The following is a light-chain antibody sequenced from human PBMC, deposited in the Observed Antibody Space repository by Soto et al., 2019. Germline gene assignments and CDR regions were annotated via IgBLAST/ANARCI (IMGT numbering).Light chain of an antibody. V-gene: IGKV1-5*03. J-gene: IGKJ1*01. CDR2: KAS. CDR1: QSISSW. CDR3: QHYNNYFWT. Sequence: DIQMTQSPSTLSASVGDRVTITCRASQSISSWLAWYQQKPGKAPKVLIYKASSLESGVPSRFSGSGSGTKFTLTISSLQPDDFATYYCQHYNNYFWTFGQGTKVEVK.